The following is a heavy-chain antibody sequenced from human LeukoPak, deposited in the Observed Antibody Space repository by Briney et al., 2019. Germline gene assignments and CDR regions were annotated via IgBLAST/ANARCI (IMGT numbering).Heavy chain of an antibody. CDR2: IYPGDSDT. V-gene: IGHV5-51*01. D-gene: IGHD6-13*01. CDR3: ARRIAAESAFDI. Sequence: GGSLRISCEGSGFTFTNYGIGWVRQAPGKRLEWMGIIYPGDSDTRYSPSFQGQVTISADKSISTAYLQWSSLKASDTAMYYCARRIAAESAFDIWGQGTMVTVSS. J-gene: IGHJ3*02. CDR1: GFTFTNYG.